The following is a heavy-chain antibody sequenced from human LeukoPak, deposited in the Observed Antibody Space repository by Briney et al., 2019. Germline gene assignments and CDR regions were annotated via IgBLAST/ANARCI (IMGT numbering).Heavy chain of an antibody. CDR3: ARDGPAAAGTDY. CDR1: GYTLTYYG. Sequence: GASVKVSCKASGYTLTYYGITWVRQAPGQGLEWMGWISAYNGNKNYAQKYQDRVTMTPDTSTSIAHVELRSLSSDDTAVYYCARDGPAAAGTDYRGQGTLVTVSS. CDR2: ISAYNGNK. J-gene: IGHJ4*02. V-gene: IGHV1-18*01. D-gene: IGHD6-13*01.